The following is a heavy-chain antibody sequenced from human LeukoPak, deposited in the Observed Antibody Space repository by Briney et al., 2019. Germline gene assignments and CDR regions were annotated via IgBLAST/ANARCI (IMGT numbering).Heavy chain of an antibody. J-gene: IGHJ4*02. V-gene: IGHV1-46*01. CDR1: GGTFSSYA. Sequence: AAVKVSCKASGGTFSSYAINWVRQAPGQGLEWMGIINPSGGSTSYAQKFQGRVTMTRDTSTSTVYMELSSLRSEDTAVYYCARGVKQWLLRKSYYFDYWGQGTLVTVSS. D-gene: IGHD6-19*01. CDR3: ARGVKQWLLRKSYYFDY. CDR2: INPSGGST.